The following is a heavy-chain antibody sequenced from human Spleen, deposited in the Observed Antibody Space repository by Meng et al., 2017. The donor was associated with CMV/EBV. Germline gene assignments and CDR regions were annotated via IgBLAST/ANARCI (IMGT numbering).Heavy chain of an antibody. CDR1: PIDNYSKY. D-gene: IGHD3-22*01. Sequence: PIDNYSKYGGWIRQTPGKGLEWMGNIYYSGSTYYNPSLKSRVIISVDSSRRQFSLRLSSVTAGDTALYYCARRGPFYDSSPYYFDYWGQGTLVTVSS. CDR3: ARRGPFYDSSPYYFDY. CDR2: IYYSGST. V-gene: IGHV4-39*01. J-gene: IGHJ4*02.